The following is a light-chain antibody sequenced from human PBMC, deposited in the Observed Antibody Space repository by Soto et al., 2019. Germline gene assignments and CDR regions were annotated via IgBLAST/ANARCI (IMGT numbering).Light chain of an antibody. V-gene: IGKV1-5*01. CDR1: QSVSDW. CDR2: DTS. J-gene: IGKJ1*01. Sequence: IQMTRSASSLSAYVGAIVTIPCXASQSVSDWLAWYQQKPGNPPKPLIYDTSRLESAVPSRFSASGSGTEFTLTISGLQPDDFATYYCHHYNSYTWTFGQGTKVDIK. CDR3: HHYNSYTWT.